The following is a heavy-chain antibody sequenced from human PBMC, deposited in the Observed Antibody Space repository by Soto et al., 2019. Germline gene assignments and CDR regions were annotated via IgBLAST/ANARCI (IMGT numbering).Heavy chain of an antibody. Sequence: SVKVSCKASGGTFSSYTISWVRQAPGQGLEWMGRIIPILGIANYAQKFQGRVTITADKSTSTAYMELSSLRSEDTAVYYCARGKSGSGYYCYYMDVWGKGTTVTVSS. CDR2: IIPILGIA. CDR3: ARGKSGSGYYCYYMDV. D-gene: IGHD3-10*01. V-gene: IGHV1-69*02. J-gene: IGHJ6*03. CDR1: GGTFSSYT.